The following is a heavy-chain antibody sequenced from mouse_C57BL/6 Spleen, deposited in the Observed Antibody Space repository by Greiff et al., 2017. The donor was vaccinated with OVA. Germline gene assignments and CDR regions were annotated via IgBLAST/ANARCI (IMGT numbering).Heavy chain of an antibody. CDR1: GFTFSSYG. CDR2: ISSGGSYT. Sequence: DVHLVESGGDLVKPGGSLKLSCAASGFTFSSYGMSWVRQTPDKRLEWVATISSGGSYTYYPDSVKGRFTISRDNAKNTLYLQMSSLKSEDTAMYYCARHYYSSSYDFDYWGQGTTLTVSS. D-gene: IGHD1-1*01. V-gene: IGHV5-6*01. CDR3: ARHYYSSSYDFDY. J-gene: IGHJ2*01.